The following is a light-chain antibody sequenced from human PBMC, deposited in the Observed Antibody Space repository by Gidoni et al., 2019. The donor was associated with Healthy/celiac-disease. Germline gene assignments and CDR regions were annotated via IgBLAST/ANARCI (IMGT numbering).Light chain of an antibody. CDR1: QSVSSY. J-gene: IGKJ2*04. Sequence: EIVLTQSPATLSLSPGERATLSCRASQSVSSYLAWYQQKPGQAPRLLIYDASNRATGIPARFSGSGSGTDITLTISSLEPEDFAVYYCQQRSNWPPTCSFGQGTKLEIK. V-gene: IGKV3-11*01. CDR2: DAS. CDR3: QQRSNWPPTCS.